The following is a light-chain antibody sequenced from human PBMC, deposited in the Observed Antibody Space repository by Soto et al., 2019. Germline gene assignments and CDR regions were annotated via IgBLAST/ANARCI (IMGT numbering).Light chain of an antibody. CDR3: CSYAGGPRPVL. CDR2: EGN. J-gene: IGLJ2*01. V-gene: IGLV2-23*01. CDR1: SSDVGSYNL. Sequence: QSALTQPASVSGSPGQSITISCTGASSDVGSYNLVSWYQQHPGKAPKLIIYEGNKRPSGISNRFSGSKSGNTASLTISGLQAEDEADYYCCSYAGGPRPVLLGGGTKLTVL.